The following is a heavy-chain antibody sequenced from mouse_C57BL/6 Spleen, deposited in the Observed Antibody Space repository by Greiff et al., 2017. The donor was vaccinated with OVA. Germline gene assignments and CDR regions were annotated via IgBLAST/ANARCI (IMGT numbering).Heavy chain of an antibody. CDR3: ARSKGRLDYFDY. J-gene: IGHJ2*01. CDR1: GYTFTSYG. Sequence: VKLVESGAELARPGASVKLSCKASGYTFTSYGISWVKQRTGQGLEWIGEIYPRSGNTYYNEKFKGKATLTAVKSSSTAYMELRSLTSEDSAVYFCARSKGRLDYFDYWGQGTTLTVSA. V-gene: IGHV1-81*01. CDR2: IYPRSGNT.